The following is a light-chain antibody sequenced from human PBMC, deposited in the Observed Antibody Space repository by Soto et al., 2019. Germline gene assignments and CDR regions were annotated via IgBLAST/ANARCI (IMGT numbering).Light chain of an antibody. CDR1: SSDVGGYYY. CDR3: SSYAGNSRYV. Sequence: QSALTQPASVSGSPGQSITISCTGTSSDVGGYYYVSWYQHHPGKAPKLMIYEVTNRPSGVPDRLSGFKYGNTASLTVSGLQAEDEADYYCSSYAGNSRYVFGTGTKLTVL. CDR2: EVT. J-gene: IGLJ1*01. V-gene: IGLV2-14*01.